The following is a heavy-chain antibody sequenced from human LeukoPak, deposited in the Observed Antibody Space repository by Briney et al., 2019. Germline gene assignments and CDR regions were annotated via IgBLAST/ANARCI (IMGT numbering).Heavy chain of an antibody. Sequence: PGGSLRLSCAASRFSFSDYTMSWVRQLPGKGLEWVSGIRHSGVDSSYADSVKGRFTIPRDNSKNMLYLQMNSLRDDDTGVYYCARDRRATPMYFFDFWGQGTPVTVSS. J-gene: IGHJ4*02. CDR3: ARDRRATPMYFFDF. CDR1: RFSFSDYT. D-gene: IGHD2-15*01. CDR2: IRHSGVDS. V-gene: IGHV3-23*01.